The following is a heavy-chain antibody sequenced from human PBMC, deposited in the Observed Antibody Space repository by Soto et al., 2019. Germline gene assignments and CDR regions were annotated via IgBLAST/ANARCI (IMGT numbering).Heavy chain of an antibody. V-gene: IGHV5-10-1*01. D-gene: IGHD2-2*03. CDR2: IDPSDSYT. CDR3: ARHGYCSSTSCPIGWFDP. J-gene: IGHJ5*02. Sequence: GESLKISCKGSGYSFTSYWISWVRQMPGKGLEWMGRIDPSDSYTNYSPSFQGHVTISADKSISTAYLQWSSLKASDTAMYYCARHGYCSSTSCPIGWFDPWGQGTLVTVS. CDR1: GYSFTSYW.